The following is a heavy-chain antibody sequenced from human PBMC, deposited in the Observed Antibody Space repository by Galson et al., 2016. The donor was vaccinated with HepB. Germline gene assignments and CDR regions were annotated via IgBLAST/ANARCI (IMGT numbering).Heavy chain of an antibody. CDR3: ATGRTAAPGHRAILDA. CDR1: GFTFSSYW. D-gene: IGHD2-2*01. CDR2: IKHDGSEK. Sequence: SLRLSCAASGFTFSSYWMNWVRQAPGKGLEWVGNIKHDGSEKYYGDSVEGRFTISRDDAKNSMYLQMNSLRVDDTAVYYCATGRTAAPGHRAILDAWGQGTLVTVSS. V-gene: IGHV3-7*03. J-gene: IGHJ5*02.